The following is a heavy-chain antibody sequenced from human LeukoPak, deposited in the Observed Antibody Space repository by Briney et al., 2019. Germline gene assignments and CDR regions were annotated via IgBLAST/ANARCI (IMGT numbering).Heavy chain of an antibody. V-gene: IGHV4-30-2*01. D-gene: IGHD3-10*01. CDR3: ARGRTYYYGSGSYSPTYHIFDY. CDR2: IYHSGST. J-gene: IGHJ4*02. CDR1: GGSISMGGYS. Sequence: SQTLSLTCIVSGGSISMGGYSWSWIRQPAGKGLEWIGYIYHSGSTYYNPSLNSRVTISVDRSKIQFSLKLSSVTAADTAVYYCARGRTYYYGSGSYSPTYHIFDYWGQGALVTVSS.